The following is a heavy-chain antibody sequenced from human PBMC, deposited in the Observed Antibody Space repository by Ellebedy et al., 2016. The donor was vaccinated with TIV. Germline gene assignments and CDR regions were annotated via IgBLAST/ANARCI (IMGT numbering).Heavy chain of an antibody. CDR1: GYSFTGYG. J-gene: IGHJ6*02. D-gene: IGHD4-11*01. V-gene: IGHV1-18*01. CDR2: ISGSTGIT. CDR3: ARDTATKNYYYYGMDV. Sequence: AASVKVSCKANGYSFTGYGISWVRQAPGQGLEWMGWISGSTGITNYAQKLQGRVTMTTETSTSTAYMELRSLRSDDTAVYFCARDTATKNYYYYGMDVWGQGTTVTVSS.